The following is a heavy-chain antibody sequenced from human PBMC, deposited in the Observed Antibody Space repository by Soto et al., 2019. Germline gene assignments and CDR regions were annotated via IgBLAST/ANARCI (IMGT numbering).Heavy chain of an antibody. V-gene: IGHV1-69*12. J-gene: IGHJ4*02. D-gene: IGHD3-16*01. CDR2: IIPIFGTA. Sequence: QVQLVQSGAEVKKPGSSVKVSCKASGGTFSSYAISWVRQAPGQGLEWMGGIIPIFGTANYAQQFQGRVTITADDSPSTAYMELSSLRSEDTAVYYCARDRWALRFDYWGQGTLVTVSS. CDR1: GGTFSSYA. CDR3: ARDRWALRFDY.